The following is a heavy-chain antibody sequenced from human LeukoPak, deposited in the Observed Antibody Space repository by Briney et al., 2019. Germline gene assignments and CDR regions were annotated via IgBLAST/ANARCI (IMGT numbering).Heavy chain of an antibody. CDR1: GYTFTSYY. V-gene: IGHV1-46*01. J-gene: IGHJ5*02. CDR3: ARDFDILTGYSNWSDP. D-gene: IGHD3-9*01. CDR2: INPSGGST. Sequence: ASVKVSCKASGYTFTSYYMHWVRQAPGQGLEWMGIINPSGGSTTYAQKFQGRVTMTRDTSTSTVYMELSSLRSEDTAVYYCARDFDILTGYSNWSDPWGQGTLVTVSS.